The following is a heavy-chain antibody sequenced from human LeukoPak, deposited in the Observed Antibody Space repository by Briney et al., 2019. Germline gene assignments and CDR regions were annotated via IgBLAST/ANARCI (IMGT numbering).Heavy chain of an antibody. CDR3: ARVDSSGWYLVGYFAY. D-gene: IGHD6-19*01. V-gene: IGHV3-30-3*01. CDR2: ISYDGSNK. CDR1: GFTFSSYA. J-gene: IGHJ4*02. Sequence: GRSLRLSCAASGFTFSSYAMHWVRQAPGKGLEWVAVISYDGSNKYYADSVKGRFTISRDNSKNTLCLQMNSLRAEDTAVYYCARVDSSGWYLVGYFAYWGQGTLVTVSS.